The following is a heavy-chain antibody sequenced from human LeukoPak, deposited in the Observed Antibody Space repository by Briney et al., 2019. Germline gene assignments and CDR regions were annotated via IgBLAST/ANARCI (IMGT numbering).Heavy chain of an antibody. V-gene: IGHV4-4*07. J-gene: IGHJ6*02. CDR2: IYTSGST. CDR3: ARDIRSGDYRRYYGMDV. Sequence: PSETLSLTCTVSGGSISSYYWSWIRQPAGQGLEWIGRIYTSGSTNYNPSLKSRVTMSVDTSKNQFSLKLSSVTAADTAVYYCARDIRSGDYRRYYGMDVWGQGTTVTVSS. D-gene: IGHD4-17*01. CDR1: GGSISSYY.